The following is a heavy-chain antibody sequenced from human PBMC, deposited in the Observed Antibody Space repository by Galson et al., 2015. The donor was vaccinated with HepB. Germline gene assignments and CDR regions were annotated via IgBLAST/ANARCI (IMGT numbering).Heavy chain of an antibody. CDR2: IIPFFGPA. J-gene: IGHJ6*03. Sequence: SVKVSCKASGGTFSSCAFSWVRQAPGQGLEWMGGIIPFFGPANYAHKFQGRLTITADESTSTAYMELSSLRSEDTAVYYCARPAGPVPTTMWKDYYYYMDVWGKGTTVTVSS. CDR3: ARPAGPVPTTMWKDYYYYMDV. D-gene: IGHD2-2*01. V-gene: IGHV1-69*13. CDR1: GGTFSSCA.